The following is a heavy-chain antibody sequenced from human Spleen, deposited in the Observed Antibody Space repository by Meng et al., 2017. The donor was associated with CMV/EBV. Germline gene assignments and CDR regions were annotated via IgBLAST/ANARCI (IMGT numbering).Heavy chain of an antibody. CDR1: GGSISRSSYY. J-gene: IGHJ4*02. Sequence: SETLSLTCSVSGGSISRSSYYWGWIRQPPGKGLEWIGSIYYSGSTYYNPSLKSRVTISVDTSKNQFSLKLSSVTAADTAVYYRAREGYDFWSGYGADWGQGTLVTVSS. CDR3: AREGYDFWSGYGAD. V-gene: IGHV4-39*07. D-gene: IGHD3-3*01. CDR2: IYYSGST.